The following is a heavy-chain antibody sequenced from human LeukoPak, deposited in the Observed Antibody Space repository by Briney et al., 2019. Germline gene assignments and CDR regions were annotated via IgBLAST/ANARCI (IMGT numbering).Heavy chain of an antibody. D-gene: IGHD6-13*01. V-gene: IGHV3-53*01. Sequence: GGSLRLSCAASGFTVSSYYMSWVRQAPGKGLEWVSVIYSSGSTYYADSVKGRFTISRDNSKNTLQLQMNTLRAEDTAVYYCASRIATAGSVDYWGQGTLVTVSS. J-gene: IGHJ4*02. CDR2: IYSSGST. CDR1: GFTVSSYY. CDR3: ASRIATAGSVDY.